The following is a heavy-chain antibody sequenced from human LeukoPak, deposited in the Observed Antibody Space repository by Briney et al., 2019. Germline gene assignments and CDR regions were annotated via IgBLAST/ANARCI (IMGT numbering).Heavy chain of an antibody. CDR3: ARRQWLVQGGYYFDY. CDR2: INPSGGSR. D-gene: IGHD6-19*01. J-gene: IGHJ4*02. CDR1: GYTFTSYY. V-gene: IGHV1-46*01. Sequence: GASVKVSCKASGYTFTSYYMHWVRQAPGQGLEWMGIINPSGGSRSYAQKFQGRVTMTRDTSTSTVYMELSSLRSEDTAVYYCARRQWLVQGGYYFDYWGQGTLVTVSS.